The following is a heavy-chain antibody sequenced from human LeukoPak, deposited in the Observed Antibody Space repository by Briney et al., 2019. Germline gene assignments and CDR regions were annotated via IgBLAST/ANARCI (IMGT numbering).Heavy chain of an antibody. CDR1: GFTFSSYS. CDR3: AKDRYYSDSSGYPIGLSDS. CDR2: ISSSSSTI. J-gene: IGHJ5*01. D-gene: IGHD3-22*01. Sequence: GGSLRLSCAASGFTFSSYSMNWVRQAPGKGLEWVSYISSSSSTIYYADSVKGRFTISRDNSKNTLYLQMNSPRAEDTAVYYCAKDRYYSDSSGYPIGLSDSWGQGTLVTVSS. V-gene: IGHV3-48*01.